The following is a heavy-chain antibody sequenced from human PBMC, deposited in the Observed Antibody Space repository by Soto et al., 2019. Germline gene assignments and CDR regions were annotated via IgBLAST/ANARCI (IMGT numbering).Heavy chain of an antibody. CDR1: GFIFSRYG. CDR2: ISYDGGER. J-gene: IGHJ4*02. D-gene: IGHD2-21*02. Sequence: GGSLRLSCGGSGFIFSRYGMHWVRQAPGKGLEWVTGISYDGGERFYADSVKGRFTISRDNSRNRLDLQMSSLRPEDTAVYYCARDLPLYCRGDCNFDFWGQGTLVTVSS. CDR3: ARDLPLYCRGDCNFDF. V-gene: IGHV3-30*03.